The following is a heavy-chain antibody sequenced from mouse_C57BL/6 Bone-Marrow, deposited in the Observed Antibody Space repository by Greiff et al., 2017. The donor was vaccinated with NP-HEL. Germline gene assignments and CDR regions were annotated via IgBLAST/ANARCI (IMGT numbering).Heavy chain of an antibody. CDR1: GYTFTSYW. Sequence: QVQLQHPGAELVKPGASVKMSCKASGYTFTSYWITWVKQRPGQGLEWIGDIYPGSGSTNYNEKFKSKATLTVDTSSSTAYMQLSSLTSEDSAVYYCARGGYGPAWFAYWGQGTLVTVSA. V-gene: IGHV1-55*01. CDR2: IYPGSGST. D-gene: IGHD1-1*02. CDR3: ARGGYGPAWFAY. J-gene: IGHJ3*01.